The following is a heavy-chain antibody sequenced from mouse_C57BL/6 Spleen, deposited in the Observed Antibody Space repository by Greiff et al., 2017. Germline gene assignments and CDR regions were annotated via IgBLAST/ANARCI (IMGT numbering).Heavy chain of an antibody. Sequence: QVQLQQPGAELVKPGASVKMSCKASGYTFTSYWITWVKQRPGQGLEWIGDIYPGSGSTNYNEKFKSKATLTVDTSSITAYMQLSSLTSEDYAVYYCARDTTVFDDWGQGTTLTVSS. CDR2: IYPGSGST. D-gene: IGHD1-1*01. J-gene: IGHJ2*01. CDR1: GYTFTSYW. V-gene: IGHV1-55*01. CDR3: ARDTTVFDD.